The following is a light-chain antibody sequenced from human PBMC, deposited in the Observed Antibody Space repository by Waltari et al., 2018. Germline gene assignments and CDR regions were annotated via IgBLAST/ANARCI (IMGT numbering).Light chain of an antibody. J-gene: IGLJ1*01. V-gene: IGLV1-51*02. CDR1: SSNIGNNY. CDR2: END. CDR3: GAWDSSLSAV. Sequence: QSVLTQPPSVSAAPGQKVTISCSGHSSNIGNNYVSWYQQIPGTAPKLLIYENDKRPSGTPDRFSGSKSGTSATLGITGLQTGDEADYYCGAWDSSLSAVFGTGTKVTVL.